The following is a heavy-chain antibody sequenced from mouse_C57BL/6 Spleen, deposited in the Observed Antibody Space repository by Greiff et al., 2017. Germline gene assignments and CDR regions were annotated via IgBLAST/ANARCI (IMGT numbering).Heavy chain of an antibody. CDR2: IYPGSGST. V-gene: IGHV1-55*01. Sequence: VQLQQPGAELVKPGASVKMSCKASGYTFTSYWITWVKQRPGQGLEWIGDIYPGSGSTNYNEKFKSKATLTVDTSSSTPYMQLSSLKSEDSAVYYCARSKGDYDGSSYAGDYWGQGTTLTVSS. CDR1: GYTFTSYW. J-gene: IGHJ2*01. D-gene: IGHD1-1*01. CDR3: ARSKGDYDGSSYAGDY.